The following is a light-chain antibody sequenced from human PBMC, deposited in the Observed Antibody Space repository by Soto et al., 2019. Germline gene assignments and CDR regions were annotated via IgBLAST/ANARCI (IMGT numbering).Light chain of an antibody. V-gene: IGLV2-23*02. CDR3: CSYAGSSTYV. CDR2: EVS. CDR1: SSDVGSYNL. J-gene: IGLJ1*01. Sequence: SVLTHAAPGSRAPVQSITISKTGNSSDVGSYNLVSWYQQHPGKAPKLMIYEVSKRPSGVSNRFSGSKSGNTASLTISGLQAEDEADYYCCSYAGSSTYVFGTGTKVTVL.